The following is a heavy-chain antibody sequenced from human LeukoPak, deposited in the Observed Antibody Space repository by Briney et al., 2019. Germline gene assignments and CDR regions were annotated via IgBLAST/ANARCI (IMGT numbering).Heavy chain of an antibody. J-gene: IGHJ4*02. V-gene: IGHV1-69*13. D-gene: IGHD6-13*01. CDR2: IIPIFGTA. Sequence: ASVKVSCKASGGTFSSYAISWVRQAPGQGLEWMGGIIPIFGTANYAQKFQGRVTITADESTSTAYMELRSLRSDDTAVYYCARGIPSIAAADFDYWGQGTLVTVSS. CDR1: GGTFSSYA. CDR3: ARGIPSIAAADFDY.